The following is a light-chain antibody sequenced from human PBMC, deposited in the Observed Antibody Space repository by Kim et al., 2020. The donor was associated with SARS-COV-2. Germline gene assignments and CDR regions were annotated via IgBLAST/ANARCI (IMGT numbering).Light chain of an antibody. Sequence: VSPRQTSSITCSGDKLGDKYACWYQQKPGQSPVLVIYQDSKRPSGIPERFSGSNSGNTATLTISGTQAMDEADYYCQAWDSSTAVFGGGTQLTVL. CDR3: QAWDSSTAV. CDR2: QDS. V-gene: IGLV3-1*01. J-gene: IGLJ2*01. CDR1: KLGDKY.